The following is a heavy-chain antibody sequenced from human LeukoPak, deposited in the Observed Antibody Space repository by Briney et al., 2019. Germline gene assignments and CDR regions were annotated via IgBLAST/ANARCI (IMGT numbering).Heavy chain of an antibody. J-gene: IGHJ5*02. V-gene: IGHV1-8*01. CDR3: AREYDFWSGYYMYNWFDP. D-gene: IGHD3-3*01. CDR2: MNPNSGNT. CDR1: GYTFTSYD. Sequence: ASVKVSCKASGYTFTSYDINWVRQATGQGLEWMGWMNPNSGNTGYAQKFQGRVTMTRNTSISTAYMELSSPRSEDTAVYYCAREYDFWSGYYMYNWFDPWGQGTLVTVSS.